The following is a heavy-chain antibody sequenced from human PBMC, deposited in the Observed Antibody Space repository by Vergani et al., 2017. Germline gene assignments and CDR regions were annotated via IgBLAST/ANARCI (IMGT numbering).Heavy chain of an antibody. V-gene: IGHV1-18*01. J-gene: IGHJ4*02. CDR3: ARELIENYTYGRSGY. D-gene: IGHD3-16*01. CDR2: ISAYNDNT. Sequence: QVQLVQSGAEVKKPGASVKVSCKASGYTFSTYGISWVRQAPGQGLEWMGWISAYNDNTNYPEKFQGRLTMTTDTSTRTAYMELRSLRSDDTAVYYCARELIENYTYGRSGYWDPGTLVTVSS. CDR1: GYTFSTYG.